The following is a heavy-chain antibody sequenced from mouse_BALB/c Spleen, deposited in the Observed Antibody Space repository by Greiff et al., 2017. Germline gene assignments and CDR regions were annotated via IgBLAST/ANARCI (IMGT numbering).Heavy chain of an antibody. CDR2: IDPENGDT. CDR1: GFNIKDYY. Sequence: EVQLQQSGAELVRSGASVKLSCTASGFNIKDYYMHWVKQRPEQGLEWIGWIDPENGDTEYAPKFQGKATMTADTSSNTAYLQLSSLTSEDTAVYYCAPYDYDGAMDYWGQGTSVTVSS. V-gene: IGHV14-4*02. J-gene: IGHJ4*01. CDR3: APYDYDGAMDY. D-gene: IGHD2-4*01.